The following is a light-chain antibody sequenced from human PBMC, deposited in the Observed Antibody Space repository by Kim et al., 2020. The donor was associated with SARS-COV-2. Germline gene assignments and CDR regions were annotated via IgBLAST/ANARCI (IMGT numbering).Light chain of an antibody. V-gene: IGKV3-20*01. CDR3: QRYTISLWT. CDR1: QSVSSTY. CDR2: GAS. J-gene: IGKJ1*01. Sequence: EIVLTQSPGTLSLSPGERATLSCRASQSVSSTYLAWYQQKPGQAPRLLIYGASSRATGIPDRFSGSGSGTDFTLTISRLEPEDFAVYYCQRYTISLWTFGQGTKLDIK.